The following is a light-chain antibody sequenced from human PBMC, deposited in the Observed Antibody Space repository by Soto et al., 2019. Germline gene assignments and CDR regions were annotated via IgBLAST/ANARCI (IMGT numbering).Light chain of an antibody. V-gene: IGKV3-11*01. CDR1: QSVSNNY. Sequence: EMVLTQSPATLSLSAGERATLSFRSSQSVSNNYLAWYQQKPGQAPRLLIYGASNRATDIPARFSGSGSGTDFTLTISNLEPQDFAVYYCQQHSHWPPWTFGQGTKVDIK. CDR2: GAS. J-gene: IGKJ1*01. CDR3: QQHSHWPPWT.